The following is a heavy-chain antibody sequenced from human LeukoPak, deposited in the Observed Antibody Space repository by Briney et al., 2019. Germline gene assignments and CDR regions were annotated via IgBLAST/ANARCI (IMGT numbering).Heavy chain of an antibody. CDR1: GFTFDDYG. Sequence: WSGGSLRLSCAASGFTFDDYGMSWVRQAPGKGLEWVSGINWNGGSTGYAGSVKGRFTISRDNAKSSLYLQMDSLRAEDTALYYCAKNWNYYYYMDVWGKGTTVTVSS. CDR2: INWNGGST. J-gene: IGHJ6*03. CDR3: AKNWNYYYYMDV. D-gene: IGHD1-1*01. V-gene: IGHV3-20*04.